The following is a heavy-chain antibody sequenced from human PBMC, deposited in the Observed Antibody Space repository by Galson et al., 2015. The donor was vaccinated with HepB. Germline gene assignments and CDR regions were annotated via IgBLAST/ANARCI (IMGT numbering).Heavy chain of an antibody. J-gene: IGHJ4*02. D-gene: IGHD3-10*01. CDR1: GFTFRNYA. Sequence: SLRLSCAASGFTFRNYAIHWVRQAPGKGLVWVASISFDGGFKYYTDSVKGRFTISRNTSKNTLYLQMTSLRVEDTAVYYCARPISGHIVYGSESYSLDYWGQGTLVTVSS. V-gene: IGHV3-30-3*01. CDR2: ISFDGGFK. CDR3: ARPISGHIVYGSESYSLDY.